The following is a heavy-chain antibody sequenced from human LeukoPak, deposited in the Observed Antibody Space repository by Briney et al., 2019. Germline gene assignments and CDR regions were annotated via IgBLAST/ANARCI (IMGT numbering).Heavy chain of an antibody. J-gene: IGHJ4*02. CDR2: IYAGDSDT. V-gene: IGHV5-51*01. D-gene: IGHD2-15*01. CDR3: VRARYCSGGNCYAEY. CDR1: AYSFTTYW. Sequence: GESLKISCKGSAYSFTTYWIGWVRQMPGKGPEWMGIIYAGDSDTRYSPSFQGQVTISVDKSISTAYLQWSSLKASDTAMYYCVRARYCSGGNCYAEYWGQGTLVTVSS.